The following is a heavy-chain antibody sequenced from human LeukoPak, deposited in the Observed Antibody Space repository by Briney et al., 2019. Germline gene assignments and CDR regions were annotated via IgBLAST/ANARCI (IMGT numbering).Heavy chain of an antibody. D-gene: IGHD2-15*01. J-gene: IGHJ4*02. V-gene: IGHV3-7*04. CDR2: IKHDGSET. CDR1: GFTFSNIW. CDR3: ARDTLRQFDF. Sequence: PGGSLRLSCAASGFTFSNIWMSWIRQAPGKGLEWVANIKHDGSETNYVDSVEGRFTISRDNAKNSLYLQMNSLRAEDTAVYYCARDTLRQFDFWGLGTLVTVSS.